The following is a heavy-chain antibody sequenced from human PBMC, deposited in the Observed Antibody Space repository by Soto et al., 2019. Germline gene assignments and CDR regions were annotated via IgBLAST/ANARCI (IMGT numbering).Heavy chain of an antibody. D-gene: IGHD4-17*01. CDR2: IKSKTDGGTT. CDR1: GFTFSNAW. J-gene: IGHJ6*02. Sequence: GGSLRLSCAASGFTFSNAWMNWVRQAPGKGLEWVGRIKSKTDGGTTDYAAPVKGRFTISRDDSKNTLYLQMNSLKTEDTAVYYCTTSLIRTTVTAQIPWYYYGMDVWGQGTTVTVSS. V-gene: IGHV3-15*07. CDR3: TTSLIRTTVTAQIPWYYYGMDV.